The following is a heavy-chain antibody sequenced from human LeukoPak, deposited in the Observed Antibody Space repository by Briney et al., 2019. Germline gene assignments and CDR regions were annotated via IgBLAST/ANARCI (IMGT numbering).Heavy chain of an antibody. CDR1: GFSFSTYW. J-gene: IGHJ4*02. D-gene: IGHD3-10*01. CDR2: IKQGGSEK. Sequence: PGGSLRLSCEASGFSFSTYWMSWVRQAPGKGLEWVANIKQGGSEKFYVDSVKGRFTISRDIAKNSLYLQMNSLRAEDTAVYYCARLSAMVRGPEDIYYFEYWGQGTLVTVSS. CDR3: ARLSAMVRGPEDIYYFEY. V-gene: IGHV3-7*01.